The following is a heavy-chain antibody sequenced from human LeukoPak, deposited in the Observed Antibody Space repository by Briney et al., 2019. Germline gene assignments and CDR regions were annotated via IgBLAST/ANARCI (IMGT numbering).Heavy chain of an antibody. J-gene: IGHJ4*02. CDR1: GYIFTGYY. CDR3: ARDRGGYDSFDY. Sequence: GASVKVSCKASGYIFTGYYMHWVRQAPGQGLEWMGWITPNSGGTNYAQKFQGRVTMTRDTSISTAYMELSRLRSDDTAIYYCARDRGGYDSFDYWGQGTLVTVSS. D-gene: IGHD5-12*01. CDR2: ITPNSGGT. V-gene: IGHV1-2*02.